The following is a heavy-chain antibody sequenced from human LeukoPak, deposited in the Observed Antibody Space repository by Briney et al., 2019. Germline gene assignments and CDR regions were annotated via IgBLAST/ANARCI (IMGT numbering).Heavy chain of an antibody. CDR2: INPNSGGT. Sequence: GASVKVSCKASGYTFTGYYMHWVRQAPGQGLEWMGRINPNSGGTNYAQKFQGRVTMTRDTSTSTAYMELSRLRSDDTAVYYCARDRGYCTNGVCYNIDYWGQGTLVTVSS. CDR1: GYTFTGYY. V-gene: IGHV1-2*06. CDR3: ARDRGYCTNGVCYNIDY. J-gene: IGHJ4*02. D-gene: IGHD2-8*01.